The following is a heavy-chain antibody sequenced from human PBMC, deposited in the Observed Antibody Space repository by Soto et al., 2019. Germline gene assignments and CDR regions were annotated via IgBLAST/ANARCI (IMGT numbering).Heavy chain of an antibody. V-gene: IGHV4-39*01. D-gene: IGHD4-17*01. Sequence: SETLSLTCTVSGGSISSSSYYWGWIRQPPGKGLEWIGSIYYSGSTYYNPSLKSRVTISVDTSKNQFSLKLSSVTAADTAVYYCAMLTTVVTYWGQGTLVNVS. CDR1: GGSISSSSYY. CDR3: AMLTTVVTY. J-gene: IGHJ4*02. CDR2: IYYSGST.